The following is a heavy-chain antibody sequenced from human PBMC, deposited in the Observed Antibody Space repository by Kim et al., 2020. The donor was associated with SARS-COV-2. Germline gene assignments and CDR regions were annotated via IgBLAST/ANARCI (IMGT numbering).Heavy chain of an antibody. CDR1: GFTVSSNY. J-gene: IGHJ4*02. Sequence: GGSLRLSCAASGFTVSSNYMSWVRQAPGKGLEWVSVIYSGGRTYYADSVKGRFTISRDKSKNTLYLQMNSLRAEDTAVYYCSRTGGCSSTSCYYDYWGQGTLVTVSS. V-gene: IGHV3-53*01. CDR3: SRTGGCSSTSCYYDY. CDR2: IYSGGRT. D-gene: IGHD2-2*01.